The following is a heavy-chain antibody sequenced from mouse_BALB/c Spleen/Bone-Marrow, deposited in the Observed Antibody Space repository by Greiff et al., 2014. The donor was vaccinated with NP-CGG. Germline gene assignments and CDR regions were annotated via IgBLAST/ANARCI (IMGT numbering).Heavy chain of an antibody. CDR3: AQGYDWAMDY. D-gene: IGHD2-14*01. Sequence: EVQLVESGAELVKPGASVKLSCTASGFNIKDTYIHWVKQRPEQGLEWIGRIDPANGNTKYDPKFQGKATITIDTSSNTAYLQRSSLTSEDTAVYYCAQGYDWAMDYWGQGTSVTVSS. V-gene: IGHV14-3*02. CDR1: GFNIKDTY. J-gene: IGHJ4*01. CDR2: IDPANGNT.